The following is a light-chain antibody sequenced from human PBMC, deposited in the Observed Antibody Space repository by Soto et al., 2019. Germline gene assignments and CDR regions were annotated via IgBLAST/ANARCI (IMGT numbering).Light chain of an antibody. CDR3: NSYRNTDTVV. CDR1: SNDVGGYNH. J-gene: IGLJ2*01. V-gene: IGLV2-14*01. Sequence: QSALTQPASVSGSPGQSITISCTGTSNDVGGYNHVSWYQQLPGKAPKLIIYEVSYRPSGVSNRFSGSKSGNTASLIISGLQAEDEADYYCNSYRNTDTVVFGGGTKLTVL. CDR2: EVS.